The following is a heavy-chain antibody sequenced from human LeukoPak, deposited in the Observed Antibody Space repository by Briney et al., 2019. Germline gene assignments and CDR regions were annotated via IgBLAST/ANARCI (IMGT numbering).Heavy chain of an antibody. CDR2: IYPGDSDT. Sequence: GESLKISCKGSGYSFPSQWIVWVRQMPGKGLEWMGIIYPGDSDTIYSPSFQGRVTISADKSVTTAYLQWSSLKASDTAMYYCARHRSSSTSSAPQYWGQGTLVTASS. CDR3: ARHRSSSTSSAPQY. CDR1: GYSFPSQW. J-gene: IGHJ4*02. D-gene: IGHD2-2*01. V-gene: IGHV5-51*01.